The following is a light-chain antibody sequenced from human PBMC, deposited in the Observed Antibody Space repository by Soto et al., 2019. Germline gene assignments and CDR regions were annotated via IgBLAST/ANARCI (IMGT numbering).Light chain of an antibody. CDR3: QQYNSWPPT. J-gene: IGKJ1*01. V-gene: IGKV1-5*01. CDR1: QSISSW. Sequence: DILMTQSPATLSVSAGERATLSCRASQSISSWFAWYQQKPGKAPKLLIYDASSVESGLPTRFSGSGSGTEFTLTISSLQSDDFAAYYCQQYNSWPPTFGQGTKVDIK. CDR2: DAS.